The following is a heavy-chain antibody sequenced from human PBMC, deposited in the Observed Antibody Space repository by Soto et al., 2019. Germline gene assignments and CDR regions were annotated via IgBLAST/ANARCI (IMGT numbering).Heavy chain of an antibody. CDR3: ATGAAAGQDYYYYYGMDV. Sequence: SETLSLTCTVSGGSVSSGSYYWSWIRQPPGKGLEWIGYIYYSGSTNYNPSLKSRVTISVDTSKNQFSLKLSSVTAADTAVYYCATGAAAGQDYYYYYGMDVWGQGTTVTVSS. J-gene: IGHJ6*02. CDR1: GGSVSSGSYY. CDR2: IYYSGST. V-gene: IGHV4-61*01. D-gene: IGHD6-13*01.